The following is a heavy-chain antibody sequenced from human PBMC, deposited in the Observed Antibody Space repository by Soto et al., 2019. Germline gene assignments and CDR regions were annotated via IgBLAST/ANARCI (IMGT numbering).Heavy chain of an antibody. D-gene: IGHD3-9*01. J-gene: IGHJ6*02. V-gene: IGHV3-23*01. CDR2: ISGSGGST. Sequence: GGSLRLSCAASGFTFSSYAMSWVRQAPGKGLEWVSAISGSGGSTYYADSVKGRFTISRDNSKNTLYLQMSSLRAEDTAVYYCAKHKGILTTSYYYGMAVWGQGTTVTVSS. CDR1: GFTFSSYA. CDR3: AKHKGILTTSYYYGMAV.